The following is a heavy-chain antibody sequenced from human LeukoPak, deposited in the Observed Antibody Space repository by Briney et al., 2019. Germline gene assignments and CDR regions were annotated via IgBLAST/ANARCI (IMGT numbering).Heavy chain of an antibody. D-gene: IGHD4-4*01. CDR1: GFTFSSYS. Sequence: PGGSLRLSCAASGFTFSSYSMNWVRQAPGKGLEWVSSISSSSSYIYYADSVKGRFTISRDNAKNSLYLQMNSLRAEDTAVYYCARSKGRYSNYVSATPKDYWGQGTLVTVSS. CDR2: ISSSSSYI. CDR3: ARSKGRYSNYVSATPKDY. J-gene: IGHJ4*02. V-gene: IGHV3-21*01.